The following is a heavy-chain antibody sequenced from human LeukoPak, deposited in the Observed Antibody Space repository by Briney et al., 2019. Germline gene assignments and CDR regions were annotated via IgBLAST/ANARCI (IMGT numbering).Heavy chain of an antibody. V-gene: IGHV3-30*18. CDR1: GFTFSDFG. CDR3: AKGSKLLRGLIDY. D-gene: IGHD3-10*01. Sequence: PGGSLRLSFTASGFTFSDFGMHWVRQAPGKGLEWVAVVSSDGSNKYYVDSVKGRLTVSRDNSKNTLYMEMSSLRPEDTAAYYCAKGSKLLRGLIDYWGQGTLVTVTS. J-gene: IGHJ4*02. CDR2: VSSDGSNK.